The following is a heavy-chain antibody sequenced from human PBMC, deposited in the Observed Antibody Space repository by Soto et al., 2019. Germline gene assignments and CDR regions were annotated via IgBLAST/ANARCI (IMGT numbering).Heavy chain of an antibody. CDR2: IPSSSRYI. CDR3: AKAPLREENYDILTGYYNYFLES. CDR1: TLSFGSNS. V-gene: IGHV3-21*01. Sequence: AASLTLSCPAYTLSFGSNSMKCVRQPARKGLEWVSSIPSSSRYIYYADSVKGRFTISRDNAKNSLYLQMNSLRAEDTAVYYCAKAPLREENYDILTGYYNYFLESWGQGALVTVSS. J-gene: IGHJ4*02. D-gene: IGHD3-9*01.